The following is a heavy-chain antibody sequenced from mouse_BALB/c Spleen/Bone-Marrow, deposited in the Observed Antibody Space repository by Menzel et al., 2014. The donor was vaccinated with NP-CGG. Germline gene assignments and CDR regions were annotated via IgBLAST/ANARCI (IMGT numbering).Heavy chain of an antibody. CDR1: GFSLTSYG. J-gene: IGHJ4*01. Sequence: VMLVESGPGLVAPSQSLSITCTVSGFSLTSYGVHWVRQPPGKGLGWLGVIWAGGSTNYNSALMSRLSISKDNSKSQVFLKMNSLQTDGTAMYYCARDRGSELLSFYYYAMDYWGQGTSVTVSS. V-gene: IGHV2-9*02. D-gene: IGHD1-1*01. CDR2: IWAGGST. CDR3: ARDRGSELLSFYYYAMDY.